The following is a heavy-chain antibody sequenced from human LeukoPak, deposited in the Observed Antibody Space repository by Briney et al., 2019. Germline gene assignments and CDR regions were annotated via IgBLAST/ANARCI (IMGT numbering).Heavy chain of an antibody. J-gene: IGHJ4*02. D-gene: IGHD4/OR15-4a*01. V-gene: IGHV4-59*01. CDR3: ATPTTPYGEDY. Sequence: PETLSLTCTVSGGSISSYYWSWIRQPPGRGLEWIGYIYYSGSTNYNPSLKSRVTISLDRSKNQFSLKLTPVTTADPAVYYCATPTTPYGEDYWGQGALVTVSS. CDR2: IYYSGST. CDR1: GGSISSYY.